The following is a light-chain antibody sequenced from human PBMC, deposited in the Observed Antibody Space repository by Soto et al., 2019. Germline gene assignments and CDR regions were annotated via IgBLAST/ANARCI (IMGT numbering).Light chain of an antibody. CDR3: HQRSNWPPS. CDR1: QSVSTF. J-gene: IGKJ3*01. CDR2: DAS. V-gene: IGKV3-11*01. Sequence: VLTQSPATLSLSPGERATLSCRASQSVSTFLAWYQQKPGQAPRLLIYDASTRATGIPARFSGSGSGTDFPLTISRLEPEDSAVYYCHQRSNWPPSFGPGTTVEIK.